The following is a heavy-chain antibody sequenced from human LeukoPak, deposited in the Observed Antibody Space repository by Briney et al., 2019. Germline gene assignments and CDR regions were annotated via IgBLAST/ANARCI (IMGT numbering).Heavy chain of an antibody. CDR2: MSGSGGYT. D-gene: IGHD2-2*02. V-gene: IGHV3-23*01. J-gene: IGHJ4*02. CDR1: GFTFSSYA. Sequence: GGSLRLSCAAPGFTFSSYAMSWVRQAPGKGLEWVSAMSGSGGYTYYADSVKGRFTISRDSSKNTLYLQMNSLRGEDTAVYYCAKELGHTLPFDCWGQGTLVTVSS. CDR3: AKELGHTLPFDC.